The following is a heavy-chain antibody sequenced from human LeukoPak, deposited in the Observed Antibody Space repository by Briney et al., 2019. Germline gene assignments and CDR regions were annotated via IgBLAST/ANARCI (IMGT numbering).Heavy chain of an antibody. Sequence: PGGSLRLSCAASGFTVSSNYMSWVRQAPGKGLEWVSVIYSGGSTYYADSVKGRFTISRDNSKNTLYLQMNSLRAEDTAVYYCARAQFQNYGMDVWGQGTTVTVSS. CDR2: IYSGGST. J-gene: IGHJ6*02. D-gene: IGHD2-21*01. CDR1: GFTVSSNY. CDR3: ARAQFQNYGMDV. V-gene: IGHV3-66*02.